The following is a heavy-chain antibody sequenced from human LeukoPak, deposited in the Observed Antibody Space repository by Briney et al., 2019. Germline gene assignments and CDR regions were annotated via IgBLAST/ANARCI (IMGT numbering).Heavy chain of an antibody. V-gene: IGHV4-59*01. CDR1: GYSISSAYY. CDR2: IYYSGST. Sequence: SETLSLTCTVSGYSISSAYYWGWIRQSPGKGLEWIGYIYYSGSTNYNPSLKSRVTISVDTSKNQFSLKLSSVTAADTAVYYCASHYGSGKYNWFDPWGQGTLVTVSS. CDR3: ASHYGSGKYNWFDP. J-gene: IGHJ5*02. D-gene: IGHD3-10*01.